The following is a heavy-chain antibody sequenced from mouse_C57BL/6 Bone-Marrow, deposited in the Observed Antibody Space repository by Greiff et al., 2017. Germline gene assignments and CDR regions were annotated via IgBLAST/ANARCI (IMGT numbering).Heavy chain of an antibody. J-gene: IGHJ1*03. V-gene: IGHV1-55*01. CDR3: ARPYYSMYGCFDV. D-gene: IGHD2-5*01. CDR2: IYPGSGST. Sequence: QVQLQQPGAELVKPGASVQMSCKASGYTFTSYWITWVKQRPGQGLEWIGDIYPGSGSTNYNEKFKSTATLAVDTSSSTAYMQLSSLTSEDSAVYDCARPYYSMYGCFDVWGTGTTVTVSS. CDR1: GYTFTSYW.